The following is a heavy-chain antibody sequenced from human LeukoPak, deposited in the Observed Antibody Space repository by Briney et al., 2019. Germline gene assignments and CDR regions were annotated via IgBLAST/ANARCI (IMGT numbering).Heavy chain of an antibody. CDR3: AKDPPNVYGDYVRDESIGY. CDR1: GFTFSSYA. CDR2: ISGSGGST. Sequence: PGGSLRLSCAASGFTFSSYAMSWVRQAPGKGLEWVSDISGSGGSTYYADSVKGRFTISRDNSKNTLYLQMNSLRAEDTAVYYCAKDPPNVYGDYVRDESIGYWGQGTLVTVSS. D-gene: IGHD4-17*01. J-gene: IGHJ4*02. V-gene: IGHV3-23*01.